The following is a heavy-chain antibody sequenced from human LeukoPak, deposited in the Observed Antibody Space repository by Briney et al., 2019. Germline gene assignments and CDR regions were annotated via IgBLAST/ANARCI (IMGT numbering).Heavy chain of an antibody. Sequence: ASVTVSCKASGYTFTGYYMHWVRQAPGQGLEWMGWINPNSGGTNYAQKFQGRVTMTRDRSISTAYMELRRQRADDRAGYYREXSPXYCDLYGMDVWRQGTTXTVSS. CDR2: INPNSGGT. J-gene: IGHJ6*02. D-gene: IGHD4-17*01. CDR1: GYTFTGYY. V-gene: IGHV1-2*02. CDR3: EXSPXYCDLYGMDV.